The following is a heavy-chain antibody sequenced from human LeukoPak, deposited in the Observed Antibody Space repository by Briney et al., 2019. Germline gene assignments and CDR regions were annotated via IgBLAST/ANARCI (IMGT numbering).Heavy chain of an antibody. Sequence: GGSLRLSCVASGFTFSGHWMHWVRQVPGKGLMAVSRITPDGNAAAYADSVKGRFTISRDNAKNTLYLEMNSPTAEDTALYHCTRSGYSNGYGYWGQGTLVTVSS. CDR3: TRSGYSNGYGY. CDR1: GFTFSGHW. CDR2: ITPDGNAA. D-gene: IGHD2-15*01. J-gene: IGHJ4*02. V-gene: IGHV3-74*03.